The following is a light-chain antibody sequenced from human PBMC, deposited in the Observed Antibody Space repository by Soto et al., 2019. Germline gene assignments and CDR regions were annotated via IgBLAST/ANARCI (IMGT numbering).Light chain of an antibody. V-gene: IGKV3-15*01. CDR3: HQSDTWPRT. CDR2: GAS. CDR1: QYLSSN. J-gene: IGKJ1*01. Sequence: DIAMTQSPATLSVSAGQRVTLSCRASQYLSSNLDWYQQKAGQAPRLLISGASTRASGVPSRFSGSGSGTEFTLTISCLQSEESAVYYCHQSDTWPRTFGQGNKVDIK.